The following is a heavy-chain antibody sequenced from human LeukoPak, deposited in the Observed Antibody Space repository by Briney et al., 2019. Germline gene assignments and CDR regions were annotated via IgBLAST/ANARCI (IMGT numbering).Heavy chain of an antibody. CDR2: IAYDGSRA. D-gene: IGHD1-14*01. CDR1: GFTFGGYG. J-gene: IGHJ4*02. Sequence: LRLSCAGSGFTFGGYGMHWFRQTPGKGLEWVAVIAYDGSRAFYADSVKGRFTISRDNSKNTMSVQMDDLRAEDTAVYYCTRYNNDHFDYWGQGTLVTVSS. CDR3: TRYNNDHFDY. V-gene: IGHV3-33*01.